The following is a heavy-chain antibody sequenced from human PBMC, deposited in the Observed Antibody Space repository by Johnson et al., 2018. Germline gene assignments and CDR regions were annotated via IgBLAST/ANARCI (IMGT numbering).Heavy chain of an antibody. Sequence: VQLVESGGGVVQPGRSLRLSCAASGFTFDDYAMHWVRQAPGKGLEWVSGISWNSGSIGYADSVKGRFTISRDNAKNSLYLQMNSLRAEDTALYYCAKDMVKWAPYHYYYMDVWGKGTTVTVSS. J-gene: IGHJ6*03. CDR1: GFTFDDYA. CDR3: AKDMVKWAPYHYYYMDV. D-gene: IGHD1-26*01. CDR2: ISWNSGSI. V-gene: IGHV3-9*01.